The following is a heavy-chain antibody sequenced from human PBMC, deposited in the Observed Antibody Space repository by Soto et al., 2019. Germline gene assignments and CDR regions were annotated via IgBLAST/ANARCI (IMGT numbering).Heavy chain of an antibody. J-gene: IGHJ6*02. D-gene: IGHD2-21*02. V-gene: IGHV3-21*01. CDR1: GFTFSSYS. CDR2: ISSSSSYI. CDR3: ARDRLVVTEREGMDV. Sequence: GGSLRLSCAASGFTFSSYSMNWVRQAPGKGLEWVSSISSSSSYIYYADSVKGRFTISRDNAKNSLYLQMNSLRAEDTAVYYCARDRLVVTEREGMDVWGQGTTVTVSS.